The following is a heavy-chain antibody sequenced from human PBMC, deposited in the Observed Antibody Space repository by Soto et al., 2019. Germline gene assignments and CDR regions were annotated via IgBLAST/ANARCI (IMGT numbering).Heavy chain of an antibody. CDR1: GGSVSSDTHY. J-gene: IGHJ6*02. Sequence: SETLSLTCTVSGGSVSSDTHYLIRIRQPPWKRLELIGFIYSSGSTNYNPSLKSRVTMPVDTSKNQFSLKLRSVIVADTAVYHCARFVRSCSGTTCYTRADVWGQGTTVTVS. V-gene: IGHV4-61*01. CDR3: ARFVRSCSGTTCYTRADV. CDR2: IYSSGST. D-gene: IGHD2-2*02.